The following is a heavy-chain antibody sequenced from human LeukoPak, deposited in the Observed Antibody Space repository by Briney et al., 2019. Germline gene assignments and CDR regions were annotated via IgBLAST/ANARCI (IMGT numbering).Heavy chain of an antibody. Sequence: ASMTVPCKPSVYTLHKYYINWVGQATAHGREGMGLMNPNRCNTGHPQQFQGRVTITTDESTSTAYMEVSSLRSEDTAVYYCAREPTNYHGSGSYAFYIWGQETMVTVSS. CDR1: VYTLHKYY. CDR3: AREPTNYHGSGSYAFYI. J-gene: IGHJ3*02. V-gene: IGHV1-8*03. D-gene: IGHD3-10*01. CDR2: MNPNRCNT.